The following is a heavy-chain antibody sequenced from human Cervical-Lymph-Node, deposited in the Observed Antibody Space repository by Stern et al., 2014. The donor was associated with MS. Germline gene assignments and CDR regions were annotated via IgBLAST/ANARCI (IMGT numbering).Heavy chain of an antibody. CDR1: GGSISSGAW. V-gene: IGHV4-4*02. D-gene: IGHD6-6*01. Sequence: QVQLVESGPGLVKSSGTLSLTCAVSGGSISSGAWGSWVRQSPRTGLEWIGEIYHSGSSNSNPSLKYRAPISVDKSKSHISLSLSSVTAADTAMYYCARRPDGFDVWGHGTMVTVSS. CDR3: ARRPDGFDV. J-gene: IGHJ3*01. CDR2: IYHSGSS.